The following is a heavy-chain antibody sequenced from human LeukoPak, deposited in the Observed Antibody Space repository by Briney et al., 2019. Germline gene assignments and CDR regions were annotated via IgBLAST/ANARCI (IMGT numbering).Heavy chain of an antibody. CDR2: INNRGTS. D-gene: IGHD5-12*01. CDR1: GGSLSPHY. J-gene: IGHJ4*02. Sequence: ASETLSLTCAVSGGSLSPHYWSWIRRPLGKGPDWIGEINNRGTSNYSPSLRGRATISVDTSKNQFSLRLTSVTAADTAIYYCARVPLWWLTPFDFWGQGTLATVSS. V-gene: IGHV4-34*01. CDR3: ARVPLWWLTPFDF.